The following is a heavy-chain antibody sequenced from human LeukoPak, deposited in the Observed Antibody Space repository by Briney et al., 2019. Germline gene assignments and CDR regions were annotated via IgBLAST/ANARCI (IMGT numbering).Heavy chain of an antibody. D-gene: IGHD3-16*01. CDR1: GFTFGSYG. Sequence: PGGSLRLSCAASGFTFGSYGMHWVRQAPDKGLEWVAVISYDGSNKYYADSVKGRFTISRDNSKNTLYLQMNSLRAEDTAVYYCAKTGFAFGGYGDAFDIWGQGTMVTVSS. CDR2: ISYDGSNK. J-gene: IGHJ3*02. CDR3: AKTGFAFGGYGDAFDI. V-gene: IGHV3-30*18.